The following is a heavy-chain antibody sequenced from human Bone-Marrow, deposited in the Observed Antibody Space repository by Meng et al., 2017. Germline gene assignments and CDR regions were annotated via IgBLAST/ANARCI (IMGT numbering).Heavy chain of an antibody. CDR1: GGSASGYF. CDR3: ARYLTVDGYSYGFDY. J-gene: IGHJ4*02. CDR2: IYYSGST. Sequence: SETLSLTCSVSGGSASGYFWSWIRQPPGKGLEWIGYIYYSGSTNYNPSLKSRVTITIDTSKNQFSPKLRSVTAADTAVYYCARYLTVDGYSYGFDYWGQGIQVTVSS. D-gene: IGHD5-18*01. V-gene: IGHV4-59*02.